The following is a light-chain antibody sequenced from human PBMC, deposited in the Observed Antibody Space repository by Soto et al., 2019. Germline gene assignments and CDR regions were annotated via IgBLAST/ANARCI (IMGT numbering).Light chain of an antibody. CDR1: SSDVGGYNY. CDR3: SSYAGSNNLV. V-gene: IGLV2-8*01. CDR2: EVT. Sequence: QSALTQPPSASVSPGQSVTISCTGTSSDVGGYNYVSWYQQHPGEAPKLMIYEVTKRPSGVPDRFSGSKSGNAASLTVSGLQPEDEADYYCSSYAGSNNLVFGGGTKLTVL. J-gene: IGLJ2*01.